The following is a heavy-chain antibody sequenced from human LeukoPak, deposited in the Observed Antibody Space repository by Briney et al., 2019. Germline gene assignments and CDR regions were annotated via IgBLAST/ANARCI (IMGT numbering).Heavy chain of an antibody. CDR2: IYENGGTT. CDR1: GFTFRSHA. J-gene: IGHJ4*02. D-gene: IGHD2-21*01. CDR3: AKDFRIGYSAHFDY. V-gene: IGHV3-23*01. Sequence: GGSLRLSCVGSGFTFRSHAMSWFRQAPEKGLEFVSGIYENGGTTYYADSVKGRFSISRDNSKNTLYLQMDSLRGEDTAVYYCAKDFRIGYSAHFDYWGQGALVTVSS.